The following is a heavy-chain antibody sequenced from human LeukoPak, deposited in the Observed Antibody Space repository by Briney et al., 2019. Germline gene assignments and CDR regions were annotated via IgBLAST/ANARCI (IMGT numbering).Heavy chain of an antibody. CDR3: AKGKVNHDGAFDI. CDR2: MSYDGSNK. Sequence: GGSLRLSCAASGFTFSSYAMHWVRQAPGKGLEWVAVMSYDGSNKYYADSVKGRFTISRDNSKTMIYLQMNSLRAEDTAVYYCAKGKVNHDGAFDIWGLGTMVIVS. CDR1: GFTFSSYA. V-gene: IGHV3-30-3*01. D-gene: IGHD3-16*01. J-gene: IGHJ3*02.